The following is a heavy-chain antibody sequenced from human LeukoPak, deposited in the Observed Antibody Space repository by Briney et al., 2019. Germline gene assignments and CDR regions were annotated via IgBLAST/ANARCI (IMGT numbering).Heavy chain of an antibody. V-gene: IGHV4-59*01. Sequence: PSETLSLTCTVSGGSISSYYWSWIRQPPGKGLEGIGDIYYSGSTNYNPFIKSRVTISVDTSKKQFSLKLNSVTAADTAVYLFASSTRYIGHVDWGQGTLVTVSS. CDR2: IYYSGST. D-gene: IGHD5-12*01. J-gene: IGHJ4*02. CDR3: ASSTRYIGHVD. CDR1: GGSISSYY.